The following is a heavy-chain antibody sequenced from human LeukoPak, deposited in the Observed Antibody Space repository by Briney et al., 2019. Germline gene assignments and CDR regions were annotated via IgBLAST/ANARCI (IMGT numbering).Heavy chain of an antibody. D-gene: IGHD6-6*01. V-gene: IGHV1-2*02. CDR2: INPNSGGT. CDR3: ARGYVSSSSVFFDY. CDR1: GYTFTGYY. J-gene: IGHJ4*02. Sequence: GASVKVSCKASGYTFTGYYMHWVRQAPGQGLEWMGWINPNSGGTNYAQKFQGRVTMTRDTSISTAYMELSRLRSDDTAVYYCARGYVSSSSVFFDYWGQGTLVTVSS.